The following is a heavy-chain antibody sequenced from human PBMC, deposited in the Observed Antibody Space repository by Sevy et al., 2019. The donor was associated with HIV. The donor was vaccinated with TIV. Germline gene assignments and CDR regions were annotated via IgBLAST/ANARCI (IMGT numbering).Heavy chain of an antibody. D-gene: IGHD6-13*01. V-gene: IGHV3-15*07. Sequence: GGSLRLSCAASGFIFNTAWMNWVRQAPGKGLEWVGGIKSKADGGTTDYIAPVKGRFTISRDDLKDTLFLQMDSLRTEDTAMYYCTTAGGWGQGTLVTVSS. CDR2: IKSKADGGTT. CDR3: TTAGG. CDR1: GFIFNTAW. J-gene: IGHJ4*02.